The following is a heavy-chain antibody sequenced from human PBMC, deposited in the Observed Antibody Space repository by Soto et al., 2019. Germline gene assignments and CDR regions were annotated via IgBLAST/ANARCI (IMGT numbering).Heavy chain of an antibody. CDR2: ISSSSSYI. D-gene: IGHD6-6*01. J-gene: IGHJ4*02. V-gene: IGHV3-21*01. Sequence: PGGSLRLSCAASGFTFSSYSMNWVRQAPGKGLEWVSSISSSSSYIYYADSVRGRFTISRDNAKNSLYLQMNSLRAEDTAVYYCARGGAARSIGDYWGQGTLVTVSS. CDR3: ARGGAARSIGDY. CDR1: GFTFSSYS.